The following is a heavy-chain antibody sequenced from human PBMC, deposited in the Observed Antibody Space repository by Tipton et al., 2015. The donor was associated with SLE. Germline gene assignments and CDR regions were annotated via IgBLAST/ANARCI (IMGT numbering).Heavy chain of an antibody. Sequence: LRLSCTVSGGSITSGTYYWNWIRQPAGKGLEWIGHIYASGGTKYNPSLESRVTISVDASKNQFSLKLSSVPAADTAFYYCARDSVGGPFDLWGQGTLATVSS. D-gene: IGHD1-26*01. J-gene: IGHJ4*02. CDR3: ARDSVGGPFDL. V-gene: IGHV4-61*09. CDR1: GGSITSGTYY. CDR2: IYASGGT.